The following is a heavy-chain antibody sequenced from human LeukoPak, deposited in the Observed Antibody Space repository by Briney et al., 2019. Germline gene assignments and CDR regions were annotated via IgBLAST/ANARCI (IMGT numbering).Heavy chain of an antibody. V-gene: IGHV4-59*01. D-gene: IGHD1-26*01. J-gene: IGHJ4*02. Sequence: PSETLSLTCTVSGGSISSYYWSWIRQPPGKGLEWIGYTYYSGSTNYNPSLKSRVTISVDTSKNQFSLKLSSVTAADTAVYYCARAVYSGSLGVFDYWGQGTLVTVSS. CDR1: GGSISSYY. CDR3: ARAVYSGSLGVFDY. CDR2: TYYSGST.